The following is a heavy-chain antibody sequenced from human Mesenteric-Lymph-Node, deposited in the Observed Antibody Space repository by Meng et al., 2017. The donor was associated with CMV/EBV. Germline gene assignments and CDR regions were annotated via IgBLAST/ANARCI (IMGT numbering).Heavy chain of an antibody. CDR1: GYSINGGYY. V-gene: IGHV4-38-2*02. CDR3: ARDLRWAEYYFDY. D-gene: IGHD4-23*01. J-gene: IGHJ4*02. Sequence: SETLSLTCSVSGYSINGGYYWGWIRQPPGKGLEWIGSIYHSGSTYYNPSLKSRVTISVDTSKNQFSLKLSSVTPVDTAVYYCARDLRWAEYYFDYWGQGTLVTVSS. CDR2: IYHSGST.